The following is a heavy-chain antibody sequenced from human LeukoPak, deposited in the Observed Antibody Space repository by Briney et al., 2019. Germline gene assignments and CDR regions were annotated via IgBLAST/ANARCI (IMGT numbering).Heavy chain of an antibody. CDR3: ARDSEVFGGLSDV. Sequence: PSETLSLTCTVSGGSISSGGYYWSWIRQHPGKGLEWIGYIYYSGSTYYNPSLKSRVTISVDTSKNQFSLKLSSVTAADTAVYYCARDSEVFGGLSDVWGKGTTVTVSS. V-gene: IGHV4-31*03. CDR2: IYYSGST. CDR1: GGSISSGGYY. J-gene: IGHJ6*04. D-gene: IGHD3-3*01.